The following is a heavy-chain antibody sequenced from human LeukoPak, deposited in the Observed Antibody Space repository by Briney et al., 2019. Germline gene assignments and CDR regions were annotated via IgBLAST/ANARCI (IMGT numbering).Heavy chain of an antibody. D-gene: IGHD6-13*01. CDR1: GFTFSSYG. V-gene: IGHV3-30*18. Sequence: GGSLRLSCAASGFTFSSYGMHWVRQAPGKGLEWVAVISYDGSNKYYADSVKGRFTISRDNSKNTLYLQMNSLRAEDTAVYYCAKSSSSWSKLYYYYYYYMDVWGKGTTVTVSS. J-gene: IGHJ6*03. CDR3: AKSSSSWSKLYYYYYYYMDV. CDR2: ISYDGSNK.